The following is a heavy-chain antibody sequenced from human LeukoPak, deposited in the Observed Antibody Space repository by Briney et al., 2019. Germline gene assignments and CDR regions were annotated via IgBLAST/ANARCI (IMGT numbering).Heavy chain of an antibody. CDR1: GFTVSSNY. D-gene: IGHD6-19*01. Sequence: PGGSLRLSCAASGFTVSSNYMSWVRQAPGKGLEWVSVIYSGGSTYYADSVKGRFTISRDNSKNTLYLQMNSLRAEDTAVYYCAKDQGALVAGMGGGYFDYWGQGTLVTVSS. CDR3: AKDQGALVAGMGGGYFDY. V-gene: IGHV3-53*05. J-gene: IGHJ4*02. CDR2: IYSGGST.